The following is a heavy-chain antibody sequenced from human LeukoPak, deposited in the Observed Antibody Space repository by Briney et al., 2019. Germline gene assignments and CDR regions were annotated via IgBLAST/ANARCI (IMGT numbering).Heavy chain of an antibody. Sequence: GGSLRLSCAASGFTFSNSWMHWVRQAPGKGLMWVSRINTDGSTTTYADSVKCRFTISRDNAKNTLYLQMSSLRAEDTAVYYCAKSIATREDYWGQGTLVTVSS. J-gene: IGHJ4*02. CDR1: GFTFSNSW. V-gene: IGHV3-74*03. D-gene: IGHD6-6*01. CDR2: INTDGSTT. CDR3: AKSIATREDY.